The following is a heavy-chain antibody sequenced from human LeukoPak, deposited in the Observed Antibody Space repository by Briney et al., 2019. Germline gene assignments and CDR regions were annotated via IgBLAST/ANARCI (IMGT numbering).Heavy chain of an antibody. D-gene: IGHD6-13*01. CDR2: IDWDDDK. CDR3: ARMTYSSSWYYFDY. J-gene: IGHJ4*02. CDR1: GFSLSTSGMR. Sequence: QTLSLTCTFSGFSLSTSGMRVSWIRQPPGKALEWLARIDWDDDKFYSTSLKTRLTISKDTSKNQVVLTMTNMDPVDTATYYCARMTYSSSWYYFDYWGQGTLVTVSS. V-gene: IGHV2-70*04.